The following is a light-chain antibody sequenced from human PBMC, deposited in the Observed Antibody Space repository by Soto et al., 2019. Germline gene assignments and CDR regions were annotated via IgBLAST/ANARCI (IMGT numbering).Light chain of an antibody. V-gene: IGKV1-6*01. CDR1: QGIRSA. J-gene: IGKJ5*01. CDR3: VQDYNYPIT. CDR2: AAS. Sequence: IPMTQSPSSLSASVGVRVTLTCRASQGIRSALAWYQQKPGQAPKVVIYAASILQSGVPPRFSGSGSGADFTLTISSLQPEDFATYYCVQDYNYPITFGQGTRLDIK.